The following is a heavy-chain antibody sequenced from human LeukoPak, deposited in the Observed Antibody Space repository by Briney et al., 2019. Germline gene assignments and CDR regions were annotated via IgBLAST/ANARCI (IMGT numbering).Heavy chain of an antibody. Sequence: PSDTLSLTCSVSGGSISSHYWSWIRQPPGKGLEWIGYIYYSGSTKYNPSLKSRVTISVDTSKNQFSLKLSSVTAADTAVYYCARGGTTVTPGLLWFDPWGQGTLVTVSS. CDR2: IYYSGST. CDR1: GGSISSHY. CDR3: ARGGTTVTPGLLWFDP. J-gene: IGHJ5*02. D-gene: IGHD4-17*01. V-gene: IGHV4-59*11.